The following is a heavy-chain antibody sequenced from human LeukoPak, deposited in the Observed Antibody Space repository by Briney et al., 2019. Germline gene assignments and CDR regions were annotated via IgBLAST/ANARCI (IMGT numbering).Heavy chain of an antibody. D-gene: IGHD1-26*01. J-gene: IGHJ4*02. CDR1: GFTFSNYA. CDR3: AKHGIVGAKAFDY. V-gene: IGHV3-23*01. Sequence: PGGSLRLSCAASGFTFSNYAMSWVRQAPGKGLEWVSAISGSGGTTYYADSVKGRFTVSRDNSKKTLYLQMNSLSAEDTALYYCAKHGIVGAKAFDYWGQGTLVTVSS. CDR2: ISGSGGTT.